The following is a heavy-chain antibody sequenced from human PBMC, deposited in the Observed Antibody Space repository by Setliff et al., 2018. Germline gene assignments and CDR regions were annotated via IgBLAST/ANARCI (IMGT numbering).Heavy chain of an antibody. D-gene: IGHD3-22*01. CDR3: ATELAYRSGYYVAETLDY. CDR2: IHSSGST. Sequence: SETLSLTCAVSGGSISSSYYYWSWIRQPAGKGLEWIGRIHSSGSTKFNPSLEGRVTMSVDTSKNQFSLKLTSVTAADTAVYYCATELAYRSGYYVAETLDYWGQGALVTVSS. CDR1: GGSISSSYYY. V-gene: IGHV4-61*02. J-gene: IGHJ4*02.